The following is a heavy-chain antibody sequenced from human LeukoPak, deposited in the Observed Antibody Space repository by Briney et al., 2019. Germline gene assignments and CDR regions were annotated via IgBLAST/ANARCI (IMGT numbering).Heavy chain of an antibody. D-gene: IGHD6-6*01. CDR3: AKDHGSSPDYFDY. CDR1: GFTFSSYA. J-gene: IGHJ4*02. Sequence: GGSLRLSCAASGFTFSSYAMSWVRQAPGKGLEWVSAISGSGGNTYNADSVRGRFTISRDNSKNTLYLQMSSLGADDTAVYYCAKDHGSSPDYFDYWGQGTLVTVSS. V-gene: IGHV3-23*01. CDR2: ISGSGGNT.